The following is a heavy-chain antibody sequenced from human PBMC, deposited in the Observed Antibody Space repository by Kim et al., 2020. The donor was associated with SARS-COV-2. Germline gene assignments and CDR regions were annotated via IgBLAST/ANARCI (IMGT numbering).Heavy chain of an antibody. D-gene: IGHD3-3*01. CDR1: GGSISSYY. CDR3: ARGGPDDFWCGYDRYYYYYRDV. Sequence: SETLSLTCTVSGGSISSYYWSWIRQPPGKGLEWIGYIYYSGSTNYNPSLKSRVTISVDTSKNQFSLKLSSVTAADTAVYYCARGGPDDFWCGYDRYYYYYRDVWGKGTTVTVSS. V-gene: IGHV4-59*01. CDR2: IYYSGST. J-gene: IGHJ6*03.